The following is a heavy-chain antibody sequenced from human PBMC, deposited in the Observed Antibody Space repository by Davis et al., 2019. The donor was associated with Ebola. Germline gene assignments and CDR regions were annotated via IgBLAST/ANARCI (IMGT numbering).Heavy chain of an antibody. Sequence: ASVKVSCKASGYTFTSYGISWVRQAPGQGLEWMGWISGYNGNTRHAENLQGRLTMTTDTSTSTAYMELRSLRSEDTALYFCARAAKYLYSGTDNDAFDIWGQGTMVTVSS. CDR1: GYTFTSYG. CDR2: ISGYNGNT. V-gene: IGHV1-18*04. D-gene: IGHD1-26*01. J-gene: IGHJ3*02. CDR3: ARAAKYLYSGTDNDAFDI.